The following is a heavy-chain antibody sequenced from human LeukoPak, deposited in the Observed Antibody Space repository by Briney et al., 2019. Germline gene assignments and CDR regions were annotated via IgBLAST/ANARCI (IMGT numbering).Heavy chain of an antibody. V-gene: IGHV4-34*01. Sequence: SETLSLTCAVYGGSFSGYYWSWIRQPPGKGLEWIGEINHSGSTNYNPSLKSRVTISVDTSKNQFSLKLSSVTAADTAVYYCARGPSMYYDFWSGVLDVWGQGTTVTVSS. J-gene: IGHJ6*02. CDR1: GGSFSGYY. CDR3: ARGPSMYYDFWSGVLDV. CDR2: INHSGST. D-gene: IGHD3-3*01.